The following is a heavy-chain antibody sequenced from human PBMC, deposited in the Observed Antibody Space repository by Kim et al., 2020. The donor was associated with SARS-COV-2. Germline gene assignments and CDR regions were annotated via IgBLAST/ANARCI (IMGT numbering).Heavy chain of an antibody. CDR3: ARADAPDDSSGWYSPPDY. CDR2: ISYDGSNK. J-gene: IGHJ4*02. CDR1: GFTFSSYA. D-gene: IGHD6-19*01. Sequence: GGSLRLSCAASGFTFSSYAMHWVRQAPGKGLEWVAVISYDGSNKYYADSVKGRFTISRDNSKNTLYLQMNSLRAEDTAVYYCARADAPDDSSGWYSPPDYWGQGTLVTVSS. V-gene: IGHV3-30*04.